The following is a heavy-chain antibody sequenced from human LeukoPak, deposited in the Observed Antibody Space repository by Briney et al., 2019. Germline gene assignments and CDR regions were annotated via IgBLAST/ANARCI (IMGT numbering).Heavy chain of an antibody. D-gene: IGHD3-16*02. J-gene: IGHJ4*02. CDR3: ASFRYYDKVWGSYRYMDNY. CDR1: GFTFSSYE. CDR2: ISSGGSNI. Sequence: GGSLRLSCAASGFTFSSYEMNWVRQAPGKGLEWVSYISSGGSNIYYADSVKGRFTISRDNAKNSLYLQMNSLRAEDTAVYYCASFRYYDKVWGSYRYMDNYWGQGTLVTVSS. V-gene: IGHV3-48*03.